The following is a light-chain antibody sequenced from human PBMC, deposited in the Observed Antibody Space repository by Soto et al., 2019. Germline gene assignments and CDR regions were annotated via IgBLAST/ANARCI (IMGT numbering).Light chain of an antibody. CDR1: QTVGSRS. Sequence: EIVLTQYPGTLSLSPGERATLSCRASQTVGSRSLAWYQQKPGQTPRLLIYGSSSMATGIPDRFSGSGSGTDFTLTISRLEPEDSAVYYCQQYGSSPLFSFGPGTKVDIK. J-gene: IGKJ3*01. CDR3: QQYGSSPLFS. CDR2: GSS. V-gene: IGKV3-20*01.